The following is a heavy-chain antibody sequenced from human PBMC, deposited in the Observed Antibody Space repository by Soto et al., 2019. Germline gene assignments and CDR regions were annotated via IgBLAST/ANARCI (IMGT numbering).Heavy chain of an antibody. V-gene: IGHV3-74*01. CDR1: GFTFSNYG. Sequence: GGSLRLSCAASGFTFSNYGMHWVRHAPGEGLVWVSRIDSYGSTTNYADSVKGRFTVSRDNARNTLYLQMNSLRAEETAIYYCARGGLHAYYKDNWGQGILVTVSS. CDR3: ARGGLHAYYKDN. CDR2: IDSYGSTT. J-gene: IGHJ4*02. D-gene: IGHD3-10*01.